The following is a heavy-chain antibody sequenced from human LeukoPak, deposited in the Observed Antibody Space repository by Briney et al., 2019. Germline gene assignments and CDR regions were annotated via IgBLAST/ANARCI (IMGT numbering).Heavy chain of an antibody. CDR1: KFTFSSYA. V-gene: IGHV3-23*01. CDR2: ISGSGDIT. Sequence: GGSLRLSCAASKFTFSSYAMTWVRQAPGKGLEWVSAISGSGDITYYADSVKGRFTISRDNSRNTLYLQMNSLRAEDTAVYYCASFHYYDSSGYRQTPDYWGQRTLVTVSS. CDR3: ASFHYYDSSGYRQTPDY. J-gene: IGHJ4*02. D-gene: IGHD3-22*01.